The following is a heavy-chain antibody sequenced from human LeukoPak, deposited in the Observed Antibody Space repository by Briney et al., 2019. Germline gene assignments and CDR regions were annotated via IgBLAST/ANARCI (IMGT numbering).Heavy chain of an antibody. CDR3: ARESTMVRGVANWFDP. J-gene: IGHJ5*02. D-gene: IGHD3-10*01. Sequence: GASVKVSCKASGYTFTNCGITWVRQAPGQGLEWMGWIGAYNGNTNYAQKFQGRVTMTTDTSTSTAYMELRSLRSDDTAVYYCARESTMVRGVANWFDPWGQGTLVTVSS. CDR2: IGAYNGNT. CDR1: GYTFTNCG. V-gene: IGHV1-18*01.